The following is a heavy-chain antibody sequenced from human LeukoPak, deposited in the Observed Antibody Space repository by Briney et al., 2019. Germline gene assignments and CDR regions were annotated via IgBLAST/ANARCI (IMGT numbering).Heavy chain of an antibody. V-gene: IGHV3-48*02. CDR3: AREGFLGVVPTFDY. D-gene: IGHD3-3*01. Sequence: GGSLRLSCAASGFTFSKYTMNWVRQAPGKGLEWVSYISSRSSTIYYADSVKGRFTISRDNVKNSLYLQMNSLRDEDTAVYYCAREGFLGVVPTFDYWGKGTLVTVSS. J-gene: IGHJ4*02. CDR2: ISSRSSTI. CDR1: GFTFSKYT.